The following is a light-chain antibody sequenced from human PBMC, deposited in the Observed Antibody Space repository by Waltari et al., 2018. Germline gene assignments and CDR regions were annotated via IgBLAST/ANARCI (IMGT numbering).Light chain of an antibody. CDR3: QQYGSSGVT. J-gene: IGKJ3*01. CDR1: QSVSSTY. Sequence: ETVLTQSPGTLSLSPGERATLSCRASQSVSSTYLAWYQQKPAQAPRLLIYGASNRATGIPDRFRGSGSGTDFTLTISRLEPEDFAVYYCQQYGSSGVTFGPGTKVHIK. CDR2: GAS. V-gene: IGKV3-20*01.